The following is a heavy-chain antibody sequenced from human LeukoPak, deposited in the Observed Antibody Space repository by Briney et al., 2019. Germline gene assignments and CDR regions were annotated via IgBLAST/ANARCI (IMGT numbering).Heavy chain of an antibody. CDR2: VYYSGTT. V-gene: IGHV4-39*07. CDR1: GGSISSSSYF. D-gene: IGHD6-13*01. CDR3: ARWAAGPIDY. Sequence: SETLSLTCTVSGGSISSSSYFWGWIRQPPGKGLEWIGSVYYSGTTYYTPSLESRLTISIDTSKNQFSLRLNSVTTADTAVYYCARWAAGPIDYWGQGTLVTVSS. J-gene: IGHJ4*02.